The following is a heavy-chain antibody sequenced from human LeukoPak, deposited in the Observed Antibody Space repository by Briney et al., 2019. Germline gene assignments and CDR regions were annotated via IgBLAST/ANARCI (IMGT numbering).Heavy chain of an antibody. V-gene: IGHV4-39*07. J-gene: IGHJ4*02. Sequence: KASETLSLTCTVSGDSISSSSYFWGWIRQPPGQGLEWIGSIYYTGSTDYTPSLKSRATISADTSKNQFSLKLTSVTAADTAVYYCSSLEVSSSWRYWGQGTLVTVSS. CDR2: IYYTGST. D-gene: IGHD6-13*01. CDR3: SSLEVSSSWRY. CDR1: GDSISSSSYF.